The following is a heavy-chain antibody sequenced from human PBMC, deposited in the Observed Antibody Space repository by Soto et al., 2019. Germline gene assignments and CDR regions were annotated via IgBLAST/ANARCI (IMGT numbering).Heavy chain of an antibody. V-gene: IGHV1-69*13. CDR2: IIPIFGTA. Sequence: SVKVSCKASGGTFSSYAISWVRQAPGQGLEWMGGIIPIFGTANYAQKFQGRVTITADESTSTAYMELSSLRSEDTAVYYCARELTAPITIAVAGVDYYYGMDVWGQGTTVT. J-gene: IGHJ6*02. CDR1: GGTFSSYA. CDR3: ARELTAPITIAVAGVDYYYGMDV. D-gene: IGHD6-19*01.